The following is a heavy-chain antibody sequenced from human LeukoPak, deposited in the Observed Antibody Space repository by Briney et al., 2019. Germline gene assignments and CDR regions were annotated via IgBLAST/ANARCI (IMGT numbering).Heavy chain of an antibody. CDR3: AREHDTLTGYSFDY. CDR2: ISPRYGNT. J-gene: IGHJ4*02. Sequence: GASVKVXXXASGYIFTSYSIFWVRQAPGQGLEWMGWISPRYGNTKYSQKFQGRVTITGDTSASTAYLELSSLRSEDTAVYYCAREHDTLTGYSFDYWGQGTLVTVSS. CDR1: GYIFTSYS. D-gene: IGHD3-9*01. V-gene: IGHV1-3*01.